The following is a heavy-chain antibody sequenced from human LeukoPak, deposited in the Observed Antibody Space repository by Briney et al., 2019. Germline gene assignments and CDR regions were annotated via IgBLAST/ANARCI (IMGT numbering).Heavy chain of an antibody. V-gene: IGHV3-23*01. Sequence: PGGSLRLSCTASGLTFSTYAMTWVRQAPGKGLEWVSTIGSGGDNTYYADSVKGRFTISRDNSKNTLYLQMSSLRAEDTAMYYSTKAGSGYDFGAFDIWGQGTVVTVSS. J-gene: IGHJ3*02. D-gene: IGHD5-12*01. CDR1: GLTFSTYA. CDR3: TKAGSGYDFGAFDI. CDR2: IGSGGDNT.